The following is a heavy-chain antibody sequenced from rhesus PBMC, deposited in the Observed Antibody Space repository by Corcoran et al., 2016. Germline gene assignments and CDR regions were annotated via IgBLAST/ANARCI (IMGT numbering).Heavy chain of an antibody. J-gene: IGHJ4*01. V-gene: IGHV2S1*01. CDR2: IYWDDDK. CDR1: GFSLSTSGMG. CDR3: ARDTGVIHRKLGY. Sequence: QVTLKESGPALVKPTQTLPLTCTFSGFSLSTSGMGVVWIRPPPRKALEWLASIYWDDDKYYSTSLKSRLTISKDTSKNQVVLTMTNMDPVDTATYYCARDTGVIHRKLGYWGQGVLVTVSS. D-gene: IGHD3-22*01.